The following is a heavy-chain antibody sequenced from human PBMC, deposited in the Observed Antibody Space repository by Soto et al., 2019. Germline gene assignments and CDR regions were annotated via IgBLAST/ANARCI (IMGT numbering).Heavy chain of an antibody. Sequence: GGSLRLSCAASGFTFSSYWMSWVRQAPGKGLEWVANIKQDGSEKYYVDSVKGRFTISRDNAKNSLYLQMNSLRAEDTAVYYCARGGGIVVVVAATGNWFDPWGQGTLVTVSS. V-gene: IGHV3-7*01. D-gene: IGHD2-15*01. CDR1: GFTFSSYW. J-gene: IGHJ5*02. CDR2: IKQDGSEK. CDR3: ARGGGIVVVVAATGNWFDP.